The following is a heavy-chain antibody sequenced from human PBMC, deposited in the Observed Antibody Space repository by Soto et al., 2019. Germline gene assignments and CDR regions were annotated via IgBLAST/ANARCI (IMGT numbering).Heavy chain of an antibody. CDR3: ARHYPIGNNWYTY. CDR1: GGSISSYY. V-gene: IGHV4-59*08. D-gene: IGHD1-1*01. CDR2: IFYSGIT. Sequence: SETLSLTCTVSGGSISSYYWGWIRQPPGKGLEWIGYIFYSGITNYNPSLESRVTISVDTSKNQFSLKVNSVTAADTAVYYCARHYPIGNNWYTYWGQGTQVTVSS. J-gene: IGHJ4*02.